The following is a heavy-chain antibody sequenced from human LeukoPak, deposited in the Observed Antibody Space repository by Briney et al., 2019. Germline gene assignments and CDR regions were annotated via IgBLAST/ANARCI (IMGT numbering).Heavy chain of an antibody. Sequence: SETLSLTCTVYGGSISSYYWRCIRQPPGKGLEWIGYIYYSGSTNYNPSLKSRVTISVDTSKNQFSLKLSSATAADPAVYYCASDSDGGSSSWYPIWLDARGKGTLVTVSS. CDR2: IYYSGST. CDR1: GGSISSYY. J-gene: IGHJ5*02. D-gene: IGHD6-13*01. V-gene: IGHV4-59*01. CDR3: ASDSDGGSSSWYPIWLDA.